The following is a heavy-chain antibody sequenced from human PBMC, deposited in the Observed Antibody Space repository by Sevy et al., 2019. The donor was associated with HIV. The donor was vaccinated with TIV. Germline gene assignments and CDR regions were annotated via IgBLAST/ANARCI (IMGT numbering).Heavy chain of an antibody. CDR2: ISSSSGTI. CDR1: GFTFSAYS. CDR3: ARAGGDCDSKKECWFVS. J-gene: IGHJ5*01. V-gene: IGHV3-48*01. D-gene: IGHD2-21*01. Sequence: GGSLRLSCAASGFTFSAYSMNWVRQAPGKGLEWVSYISSSSGTIYYADSVKDQFTISRDNAKSSLYLQMNGLRAEDTAVYYCARAGGDCDSKKECWFVSWGQGTLVTVSS.